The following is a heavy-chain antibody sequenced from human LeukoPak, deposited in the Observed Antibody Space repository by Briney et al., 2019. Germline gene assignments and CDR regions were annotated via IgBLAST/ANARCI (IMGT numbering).Heavy chain of an antibody. J-gene: IGHJ5*02. D-gene: IGHD2-2*01. CDR1: GGSFSGYY. CDR2: INHSGST. V-gene: IGHV4-34*01. Sequence: SETLSLTCAVYGGSFSGYYWSWIRQPPGKGLEWIGEINHSGSTNYNPSLKSRVTISVDTSKNQFSLKLSSVTAADTAVYYCARIIVVVPAAKQPWGQGTLVTVSS. CDR3: ARIIVVVPAAKQP.